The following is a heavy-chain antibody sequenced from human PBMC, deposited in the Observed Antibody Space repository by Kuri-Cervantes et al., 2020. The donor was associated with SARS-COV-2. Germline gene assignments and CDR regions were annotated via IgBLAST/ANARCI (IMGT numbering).Heavy chain of an antibody. CDR1: GYSISSGYY. CDR2: IYHSGST. D-gene: IGHD6-6*01. J-gene: IGHJ4*02. CDR3: ARGSSSHRPFDY. V-gene: IGHV4-38-2*01. Sequence: SQTLSLTCAVSGYSISSGYYWGWIRQPPGKGLEWIGYIYHSGSTYYNPSLKSRVTISVDRSKNQFSLKLSSVTAADTAVYYCARGSSSHRPFDYWGQGTLVTVSS.